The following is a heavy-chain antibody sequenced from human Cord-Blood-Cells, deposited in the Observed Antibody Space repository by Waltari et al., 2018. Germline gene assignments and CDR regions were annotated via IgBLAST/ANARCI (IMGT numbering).Heavy chain of an antibody. CDR3: LDAFDI. CDR1: GFTFSNAW. Sequence: EVQLVESGGGLVKPGGSLRLSCAASGFTFSNAWMSWVRQAPGKGLEWVGLIKSKTDGGTTDYAAPVKGRFTISRDDSKNTLYLQMNSLKTEDTAVYYCLDAFDIWGQGTMVTVFS. V-gene: IGHV3-15*01. J-gene: IGHJ3*02. CDR2: IKSKTDGGTT.